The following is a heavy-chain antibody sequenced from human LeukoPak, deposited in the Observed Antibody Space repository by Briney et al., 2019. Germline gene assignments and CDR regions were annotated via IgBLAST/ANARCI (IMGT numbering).Heavy chain of an antibody. Sequence: GGSLRHSCAASGFTVSSNYMNWVRQAPGKGLVWVSHINSDGSWTSYADSVKGRFTISKDNAKNTVYLQMNNLRAEDTAVYYCVSFYETYWGRGTLVTVSS. CDR2: INSDGSWT. D-gene: IGHD2-2*01. J-gene: IGHJ4*02. V-gene: IGHV3-74*01. CDR3: VSFYETY. CDR1: GFTVSSNY.